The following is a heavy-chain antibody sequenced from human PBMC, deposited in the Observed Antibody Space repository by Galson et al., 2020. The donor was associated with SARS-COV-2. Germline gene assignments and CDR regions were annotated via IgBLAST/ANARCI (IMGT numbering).Heavy chain of an antibody. CDR3: ARGPPYYDILTGYYLFDY. CDR2: ISYDGSNK. CDR1: GFTFSSYA. Sequence: QLGESLKISCAASGFTFSSYAMHWVRQAPGKGLEWVAVISYDGSNKYYADSVKGRFTISRDNSKNTLYLQMNSLRAEDTAVYYCARGPPYYDILTGYYLFDYWGQGTLVTVSS. D-gene: IGHD3-9*01. J-gene: IGHJ4*02. V-gene: IGHV3-30*04.